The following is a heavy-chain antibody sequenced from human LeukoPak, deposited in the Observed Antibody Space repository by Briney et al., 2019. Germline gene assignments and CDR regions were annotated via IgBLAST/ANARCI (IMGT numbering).Heavy chain of an antibody. CDR2: IYYSGST. Sequence: SQTLSLTCTVSGGSISSGDYYWSWIRQPPGKGLEWIGYIYYSGSTYYNPSLKSRVTISVDTSRNQFSLKLSSVTAADTAVYYCARAKQLRVFDYWGQGTLVTVSS. CDR3: ARAKQLRVFDY. CDR1: GGSISSGDYY. J-gene: IGHJ4*02. D-gene: IGHD6-6*01. V-gene: IGHV4-30-4*01.